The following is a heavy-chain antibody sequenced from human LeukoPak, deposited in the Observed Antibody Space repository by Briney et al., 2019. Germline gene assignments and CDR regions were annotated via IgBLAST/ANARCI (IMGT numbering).Heavy chain of an antibody. J-gene: IGHJ4*02. CDR1: GFTFSDYY. Sequence: PGGSLRLSCAASGFTFSDYYMSWIRQAPGKGLEWVSYISSSGSTIYYADSVKGRFTISRDNAKNSLYLQMNSLRAEDTAVYYCARDPHEQVFGVVTGDYWGQGTLVTVSS. V-gene: IGHV3-11*04. D-gene: IGHD3-3*01. CDR2: ISSSGSTI. CDR3: ARDPHEQVFGVVTGDY.